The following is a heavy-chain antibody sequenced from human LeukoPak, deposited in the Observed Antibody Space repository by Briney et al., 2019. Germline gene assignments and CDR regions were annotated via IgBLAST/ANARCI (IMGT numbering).Heavy chain of an antibody. Sequence: SGESLKISCKGAGYSFTSYWSCCVRQIPGTRLKWMGIIYPSDSDSRYCPSFQGQVTISADKSISTAYLQWISLKASDTAMYYCASSSGGDSASYYYGMDVWGQGTTVTVSS. V-gene: IGHV5-51*01. D-gene: IGHD2-21*02. CDR3: ASSSGGDSASYYYGMDV. CDR1: GYSFTSYW. CDR2: IYPSDSDS. J-gene: IGHJ6*02.